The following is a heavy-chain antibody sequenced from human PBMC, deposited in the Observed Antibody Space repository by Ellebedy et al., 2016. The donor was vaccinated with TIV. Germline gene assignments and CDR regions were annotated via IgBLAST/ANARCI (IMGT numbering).Heavy chain of an antibody. D-gene: IGHD2-21*01. CDR1: RFTVSSNY. Sequence: PGGSLRLSCAASRFTVSSNYMSWVRQAPGKGLEWVSVIYSGGSTKYADSVKGRFTISRDNSKNTVYLQMNSLRADDTAVYYCARDIPQGDDAFDIWGQGTVVTVSS. CDR3: ARDIPQGDDAFDI. V-gene: IGHV3-53*01. CDR2: IYSGGST. J-gene: IGHJ3*02.